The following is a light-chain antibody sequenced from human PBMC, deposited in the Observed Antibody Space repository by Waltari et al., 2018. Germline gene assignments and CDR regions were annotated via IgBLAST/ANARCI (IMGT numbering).Light chain of an antibody. Sequence: DIVMTQSPLSLPVTPGEPASISCRSSQSLLHSTGNNYLDWYLQKPGQSPQLLVYLGSNRASGVPDRFRGSGSGTDFTLKISRVEAEDVGVYYCMQALQTPPSFGQGTKVEIK. CDR1: QSLLHSTGNNY. V-gene: IGKV2-28*01. CDR3: MQALQTPPS. CDR2: LGS. J-gene: IGKJ1*01.